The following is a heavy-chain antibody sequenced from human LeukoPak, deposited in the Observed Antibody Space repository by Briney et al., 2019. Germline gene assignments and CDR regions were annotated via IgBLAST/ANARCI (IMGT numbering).Heavy chain of an antibody. CDR3: ARDKAVGMDAFDI. CDR1: GFTFSSYG. V-gene: IGHV3-33*01. Sequence: GRSLRLSCAASGFTFSSYGMHWVRQAPGKGLEWVAVIWYDGSNKYYADSVKGRFTISRDNSKNTLYLQMNSLRAEDTAVYYCARDKAVGMDAFDIWGQGTMVTVSS. CDR2: IWYDGSNK. J-gene: IGHJ3*02. D-gene: IGHD6-19*01.